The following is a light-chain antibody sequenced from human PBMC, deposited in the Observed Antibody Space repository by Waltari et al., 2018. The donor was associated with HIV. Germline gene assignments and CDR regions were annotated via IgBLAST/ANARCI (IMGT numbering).Light chain of an antibody. Sequence: QSALTQPASVSGSPGQSLTISCPGTSSDVGNYNYVSWYQQHPGKAPKLMVYDVTKRPSGVSNRFSGSKSGNTASLTISGLQAEDEADYYCCSYAGSSTFVFGGGTKLTVL. J-gene: IGLJ2*01. CDR1: SSDVGNYNY. CDR3: CSYAGSSTFV. CDR2: DVT. V-gene: IGLV2-23*02.